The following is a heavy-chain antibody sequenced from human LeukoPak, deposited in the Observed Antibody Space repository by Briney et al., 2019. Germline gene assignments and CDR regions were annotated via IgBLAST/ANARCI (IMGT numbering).Heavy chain of an antibody. CDR2: IYTSGST. Sequence: SQTLSLTCTVSGGSISSGSYYWSWSRQSAGKGLEWSGRIYTSGSTNYNPSLKSRVTISVDTSKNQFSLKLSSVTAADTAVYYCARGLNGWYYFDYWGQGTLVTVSS. J-gene: IGHJ4*02. CDR1: GGSISSGSYY. V-gene: IGHV4-61*02. D-gene: IGHD2-8*01. CDR3: ARGLNGWYYFDY.